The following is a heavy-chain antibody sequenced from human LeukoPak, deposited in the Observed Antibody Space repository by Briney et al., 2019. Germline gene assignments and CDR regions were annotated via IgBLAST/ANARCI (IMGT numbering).Heavy chain of an antibody. J-gene: IGHJ6*02. Sequence: PGGSLRLSCAASGFTVSSNYMSWVRQAPGKGLEWVSVIYSGGSTYYADSVKGRFTISRDNSKNTLYLQMNSLRAEDTAVYYCARGPGDQYSSSWYYYYGMDVWGQGTTVTVSS. CDR1: GFTVSSNY. D-gene: IGHD6-13*01. V-gene: IGHV3-66*01. CDR2: IYSGGST. CDR3: ARGPGDQYSSSWYYYYGMDV.